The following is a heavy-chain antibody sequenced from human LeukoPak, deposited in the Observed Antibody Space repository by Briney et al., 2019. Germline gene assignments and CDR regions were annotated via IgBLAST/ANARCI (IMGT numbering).Heavy chain of an antibody. CDR2: ISSSGSTI. CDR1: GFSFNSFE. V-gene: IGHV3-48*03. Sequence: GGSLRPSCAASGFSFNSFEMSWVRQAPGKGLEWVSYISSSGSTIYYADSVKGRFTISRDNAKNSLYLQMNSLRAEDTAVYYCARGWYNSGYYCDYWGQGTLVTVSS. J-gene: IGHJ4*02. CDR3: ARGWYNSGYYCDY. D-gene: IGHD6-19*01.